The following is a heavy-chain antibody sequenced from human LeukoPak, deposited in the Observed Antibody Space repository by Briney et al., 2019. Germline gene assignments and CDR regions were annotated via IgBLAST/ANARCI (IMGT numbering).Heavy chain of an antibody. D-gene: IGHD2-2*01. CDR1: GFTVSSNY. CDR2: IYSGGST. J-gene: IGHJ6*02. CDR3: ARELRRSTLKDGMDV. Sequence: GGSLRLSCAASGFTVSSNYMSWVRQAPGKGLEWVSVIYSGGSTYYADSVKGSFTISRDNSKSTLYLQMNSLRAEDTAVYYCARELRRSTLKDGMDVWGQGTTVTVSS. V-gene: IGHV3-66*01.